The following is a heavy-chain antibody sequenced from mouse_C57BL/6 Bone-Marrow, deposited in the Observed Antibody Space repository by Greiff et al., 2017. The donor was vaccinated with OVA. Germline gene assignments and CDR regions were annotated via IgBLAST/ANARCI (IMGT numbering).Heavy chain of an antibody. CDR3: ARDEAGREDY. CDR2: IYTGNGDT. V-gene: IGHV1-58*01. D-gene: IGHD4-1*01. Sequence: EVQLQESGAELVRPGSSVKLSCKTSGYTFTSYGINWVKQRPGQGLEWIGYIYTGNGDTEYNEKFKGKATLTSDPSSSTAYMQLSSLTSEDSAIYVCARDEAGREDYWGQGTSVTVSS. J-gene: IGHJ4*01. CDR1: GYTFTSYG.